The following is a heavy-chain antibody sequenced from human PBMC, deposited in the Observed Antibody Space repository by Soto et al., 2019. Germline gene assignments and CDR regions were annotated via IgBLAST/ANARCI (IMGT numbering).Heavy chain of an antibody. CDR3: ARDIWGFGVY. J-gene: IGHJ4*02. V-gene: IGHV4-59*01. Sequence: SETLSLTCTVSGGSISSYYWSWIRQPPGKGLEWIGYIYYSGSTNYNPSLKSRVTISVDTSKNQFSLKLSSVTAADTAVYYCARDIWGFGVYWGQGTLVTVSS. CDR2: IYYSGST. D-gene: IGHD2-8*01. CDR1: GGSISSYY.